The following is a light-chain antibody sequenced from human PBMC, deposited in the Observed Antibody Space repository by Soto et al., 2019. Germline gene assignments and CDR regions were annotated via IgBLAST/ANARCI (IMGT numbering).Light chain of an antibody. CDR2: EVN. CDR1: SSDVGGYNF. V-gene: IGLV2-14*01. CDR3: SSWTSSTTQV. J-gene: IGLJ3*02. Sequence: QSALTQPASVSGSPGQSITISCTGTSSDVGGYNFVSWYQQHPGKAPKLMIYEVNNRPSGVSHRFSGSKSGNTASLTISGLKDEDEADYYCSSWTSSTTQVLGGGTKLTVL.